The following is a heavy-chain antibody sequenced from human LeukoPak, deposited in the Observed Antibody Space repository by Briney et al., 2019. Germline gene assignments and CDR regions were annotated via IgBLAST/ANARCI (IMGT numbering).Heavy chain of an antibody. J-gene: IGHJ4*02. Sequence: GGSLRLSCAASGFTVSDNYITWVRQAPGEGLEWVSIIYSGGNTYYADSVKGRFTISGDSSKNTLSLQMNSLRAEDTAVYYCARVEKQWWALDYWGQGTLVTVSS. CDR3: ARVEKQWWALDY. CDR2: IYSGGNT. V-gene: IGHV3-53*01. D-gene: IGHD2-15*01. CDR1: GFTVSDNY.